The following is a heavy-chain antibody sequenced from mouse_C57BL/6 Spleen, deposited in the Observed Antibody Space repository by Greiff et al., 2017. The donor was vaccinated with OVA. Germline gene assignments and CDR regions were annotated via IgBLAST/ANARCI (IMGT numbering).Heavy chain of an antibody. CDR1: GYAFSSYW. V-gene: IGHV1-80*01. CDR2: IYPGDGDT. Sequence: VQLQQSGAELVKPGASVKISCKASGYAFSSYWMNWVKQRPGKGLEWIGQIYPGDGDTNYNGKFKGKATLTAAKSSSTASMHLSSLTSEDSSIYFYARGISTVVASSYYYAMDYWGQGTSVTVSS. CDR3: ARGISTVVASSYYYAMDY. J-gene: IGHJ4*01. D-gene: IGHD1-1*01.